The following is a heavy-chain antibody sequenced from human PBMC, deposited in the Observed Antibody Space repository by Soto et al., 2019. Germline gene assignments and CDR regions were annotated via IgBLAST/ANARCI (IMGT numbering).Heavy chain of an antibody. V-gene: IGHV1-3*05. CDR3: ARAHPYYFYGMDV. CDR2: INAGNGNT. CDR1: GYTFTSYA. J-gene: IGHJ6*02. Sequence: QVQLVQSGAEEKKPGASVKVSCKASGYTFTSYAMHWVRQAPGQRLEWMGWINAGNGNTNYSQKSQGRATMTRDTSASTPYTALSSLRSAATAVYYCARAHPYYFYGMDVWGQGTTVTVSS.